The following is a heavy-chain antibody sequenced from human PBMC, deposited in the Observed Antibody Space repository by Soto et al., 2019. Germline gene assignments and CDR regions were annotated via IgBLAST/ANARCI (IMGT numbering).Heavy chain of an antibody. CDR2: IGSSTSDI. V-gene: IGHV3-21*04. Sequence: EVQLVDSGGGLVKPGGSLRLSCAASGFTFRSYSMNWVRQAPGKGLEWVSSIGSSTSDIYYADSVKGRFIISRDNAKNSVYLQMNSLRAEDTALYYCAKDRGSGGIVAGTPDYWGQGTLVTVSS. J-gene: IGHJ4*02. CDR3: AKDRGSGGIVAGTPDY. D-gene: IGHD6-19*01. CDR1: GFTFRSYS.